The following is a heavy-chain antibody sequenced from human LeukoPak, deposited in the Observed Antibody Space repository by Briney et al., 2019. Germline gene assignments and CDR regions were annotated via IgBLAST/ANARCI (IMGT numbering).Heavy chain of an antibody. V-gene: IGHV3-23*01. CDR3: AKVSTVRGVISPSHFDY. CDR2: ISGSGGST. J-gene: IGHJ4*02. CDR1: GFTFSSYA. D-gene: IGHD3-10*01. Sequence: PGGSLRLSCAASGFTFSSYAMSWVRQAPGKGLEWVSAISGSGGSTYYADSVKGRFTISRDNSKNTLYLQMNSLRAEDTAVYYCAKVSTVRGVISPSHFDYWGQGTLVTVSS.